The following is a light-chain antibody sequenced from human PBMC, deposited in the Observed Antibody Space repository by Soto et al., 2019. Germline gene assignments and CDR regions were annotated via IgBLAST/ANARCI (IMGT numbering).Light chain of an antibody. Sequence: SQYPSSLSASVEDRVTLSCRASQSVNSNYLAWYQQKPGQSPRLLIYGASNRATGIPDRFSGSGSGTDFTLTISRLEPEDFAVYYCQQYGSSGTFGQGTKVDI. CDR1: QSVNSNY. J-gene: IGKJ1*01. V-gene: IGKV3-20*01. CDR2: GAS. CDR3: QQYGSSGT.